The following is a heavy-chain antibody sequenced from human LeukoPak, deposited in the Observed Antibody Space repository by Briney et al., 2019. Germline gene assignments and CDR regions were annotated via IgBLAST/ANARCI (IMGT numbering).Heavy chain of an antibody. D-gene: IGHD3-16*01. CDR1: GFTFSSYS. V-gene: IGHV3-21*01. CDR3: ARDDGRHDYVWGSNSFDY. J-gene: IGHJ4*02. CDR2: ISSSSSYI. Sequence: GGSLRLSCAASGFTFSSYSMNCVRQAPGKGLEWVSSISSSSSYIYYADSVKGRFTISRDNAKNSLYLQMNSLRAEDTAVYYCARDDGRHDYVWGSNSFDYWGQGTLVTVSS.